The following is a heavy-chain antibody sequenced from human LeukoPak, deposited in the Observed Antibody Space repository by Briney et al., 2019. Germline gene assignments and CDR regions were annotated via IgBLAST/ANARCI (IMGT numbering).Heavy chain of an antibody. CDR3: AKDHGGYPYYFDY. J-gene: IGHJ4*02. Sequence: GGSLRLSCAASGFTFSSYGMHWVRQAPGKGLEWMAFIRYDGSNKYYADSVKGRFTISRDNSKNTLYLQMNSLRAEDKAVYYCAKDHGGYPYYFDYWGQGTLVTVSS. CDR1: GFTFSSYG. D-gene: IGHD4-17*01. V-gene: IGHV3-30*02. CDR2: IRYDGSNK.